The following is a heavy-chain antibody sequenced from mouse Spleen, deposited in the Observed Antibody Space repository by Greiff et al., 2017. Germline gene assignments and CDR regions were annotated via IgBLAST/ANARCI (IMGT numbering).Heavy chain of an antibody. J-gene: IGHJ3*01. CDR2: IDPETGGT. V-gene: IGHV1-15*01. Sequence: QVQLQQSGAELAKPGASVKLSCKASGYTFTDYEMHWVKQTPVHGLEWIGAIDPETGGTAYNQKFKGKAILTADKSSSTAYMELRSLTSEDSAVYYCTTGYYGNYGTYWGQGTLVTVSA. CDR3: TTGYYGNYGTY. CDR1: GYTFTDYE. D-gene: IGHD2-1*01.